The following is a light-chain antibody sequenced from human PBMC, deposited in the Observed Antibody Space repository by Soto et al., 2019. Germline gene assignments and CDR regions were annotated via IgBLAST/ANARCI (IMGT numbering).Light chain of an antibody. Sequence: EIVLPQSPGTLSLSPGARAPLSGRASQSVSSGYLAWYQQRPGQAPRLLISDASNRATGIPVRFSGSGSETDFTLTISSLEAEDSAVYYCQQRSNWPSITFGQGTRLEIK. J-gene: IGKJ5*01. CDR2: DAS. CDR3: QQRSNWPSIT. V-gene: IGKV3D-20*02. CDR1: QSVSSGY.